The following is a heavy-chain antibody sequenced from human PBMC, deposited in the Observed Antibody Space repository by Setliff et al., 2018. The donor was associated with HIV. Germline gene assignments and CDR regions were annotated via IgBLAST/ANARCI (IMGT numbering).Heavy chain of an antibody. CDR1: GFTFSGYW. CDR2: IKEDGSEK. V-gene: IGHV3-7*03. CDR3: AKDPGRFGVVTPFDN. Sequence: GGSLRLSCTASGFTFSGYWMSWVRQAPGKGLEWVANIKEDGSEKYYADSVKGRFTISRDNAKKSLYLQMNSLRPEDTALYYCAKDPGRFGVVTPFDNWGQGALVTSPQ. J-gene: IGHJ4*02. D-gene: IGHD3-3*01.